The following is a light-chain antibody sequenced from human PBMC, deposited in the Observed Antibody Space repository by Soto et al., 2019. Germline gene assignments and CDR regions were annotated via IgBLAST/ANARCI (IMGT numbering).Light chain of an antibody. Sequence: QSALTQPASVAGSAGQSIPISCSGTMRDVGAYNLVSWYQQHPGTAPKLIIYEVRNRPSGISSRFSGSRSGNTASLTISGLQPEEEGDYYCSAYTARSPLVFGGGTKLTVL. CDR1: MRDVGAYNL. V-gene: IGLV2-14*01. J-gene: IGLJ3*02. CDR2: EVR. CDR3: SAYTARSPLV.